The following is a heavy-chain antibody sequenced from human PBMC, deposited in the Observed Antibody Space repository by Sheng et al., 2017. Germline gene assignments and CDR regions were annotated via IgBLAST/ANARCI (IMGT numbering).Heavy chain of an antibody. CDR1: GFTFSDYY. J-gene: IGHJ4*02. Sequence: QVQLVESGGGSVKPGGSLRLSCAASGFTFSDYYMTWIRQAPGKGLEWVAVVSYDGNKKYYADSVKGRFIISRDNSENTLYLQMDSLNPEDTAVYYCAKVGIVGATLYYLDSWGLGTLVTVSS. V-gene: IGHV3-30*18. D-gene: IGHD1-26*01. CDR3: AKVGIVGATLYYLDS. CDR2: VSYDGNKK.